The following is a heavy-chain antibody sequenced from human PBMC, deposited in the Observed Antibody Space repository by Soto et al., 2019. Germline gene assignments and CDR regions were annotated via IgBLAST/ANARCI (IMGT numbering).Heavy chain of an antibody. Sequence: ASVKVSCKVSGYTLTELSMHWVRQAPGKGLERMGGFDPEDGETIYAQKFQGRVTMTEDTSTDTAYMELSSLRSEDTAVYYCATGRVRVVPAANGANYYYGMDVWGQGTTVTVSS. J-gene: IGHJ6*02. CDR3: ATGRVRVVPAANGANYYYGMDV. D-gene: IGHD2-2*01. CDR2: FDPEDGET. CDR1: GYTLTELS. V-gene: IGHV1-24*01.